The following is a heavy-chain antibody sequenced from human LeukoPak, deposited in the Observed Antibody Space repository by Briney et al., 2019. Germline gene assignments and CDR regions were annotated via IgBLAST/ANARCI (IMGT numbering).Heavy chain of an antibody. CDR1: GYTFTRYG. J-gene: IGHJ4*02. D-gene: IGHD3-10*01. CDR3: ARPLYGLPGYYFDY. Sequence: ASVKVSCKASGYTFTRYGISWVRQAPGQGLEWMGWISAYNGKTNYAQKLQGRVTMTTDTSTSTAYMELRSLRSDDTAVYYCARPLYGLPGYYFDYWGQGTLVTVSS. V-gene: IGHV1-18*01. CDR2: ISAYNGKT.